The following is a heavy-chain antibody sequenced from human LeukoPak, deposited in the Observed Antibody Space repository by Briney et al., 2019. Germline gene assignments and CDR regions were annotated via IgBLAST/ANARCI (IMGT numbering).Heavy chain of an antibody. D-gene: IGHD6-13*01. J-gene: IGHJ2*01. V-gene: IGHV3-48*04. CDR1: GFTFSSYS. Sequence: GGSLRLSCAASGFTFSSYSMNWVRQAPGKGLEWVSYISSSTSTIYYADSVKGRFTISRDNARYSLYLQMNSLRAEDTAVYYCARGGSVAAADYWYFDLWGRGTLVTVSS. CDR2: ISSSTSTI. CDR3: ARGGSVAAADYWYFDL.